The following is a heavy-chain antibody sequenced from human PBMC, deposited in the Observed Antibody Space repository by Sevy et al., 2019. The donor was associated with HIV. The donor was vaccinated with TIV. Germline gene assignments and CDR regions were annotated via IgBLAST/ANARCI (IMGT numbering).Heavy chain of an antibody. CDR2: ISGSGGST. J-gene: IGHJ6*03. D-gene: IGHD6-19*01. CDR1: GFTFSSYA. CDR3: AKGSNQVAGPLIYYYYYYMDV. V-gene: IGHV3-23*01. Sequence: GGSLRLSCAASGFTFSSYAMSWVRQAPGKGLEWVSAISGSGGSTYYADSVKGRFTISRDNSKNTLYLQMNSLRAEDTAVYYCAKGSNQVAGPLIYYYYYYMDVWGKGTTVTVSS.